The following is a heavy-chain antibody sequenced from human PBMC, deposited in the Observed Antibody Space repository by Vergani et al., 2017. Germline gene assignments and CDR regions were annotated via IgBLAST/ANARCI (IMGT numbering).Heavy chain of an antibody. V-gene: IGHV3-23*04. J-gene: IGHJ6*03. Sequence: EVQLVESGGGLIQPGGSLRLSCAASGFTVSSNYMSWVRQAPGKGLEWVSAVSGSGGATYYADSEKGRFTISRDNSKNTLYLQMNSLSAEDTAIYYCAKLMGAVNYYYYYMDVWGRGTTVTVSS. CDR2: VSGSGGAT. D-gene: IGHD3-16*01. CDR1: GFTVSSNY. CDR3: AKLMGAVNYYYYYMDV.